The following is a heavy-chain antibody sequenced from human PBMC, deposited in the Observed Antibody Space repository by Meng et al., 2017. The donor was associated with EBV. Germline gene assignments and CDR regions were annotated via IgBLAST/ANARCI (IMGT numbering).Heavy chain of an antibody. D-gene: IGHD6-19*01. Sequence: VTLVLSGGAVQKRGAAVQVTHWVLGDHFTSPCTRRVRPAPGQGLQWMGIINPSGGSTSNAQKFQGRVTMTRDTSTSTVYMELSSLRSAETAVYYCARNGIAVWGWFDHWGQGTLVTVSS. CDR2: INPSGGST. J-gene: IGHJ5*02. V-gene: IGHV1-46*01. CDR1: GDHFTSPC. CDR3: ARNGIAVWGWFDH.